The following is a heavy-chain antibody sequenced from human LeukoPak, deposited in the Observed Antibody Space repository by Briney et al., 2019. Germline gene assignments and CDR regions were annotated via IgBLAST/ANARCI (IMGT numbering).Heavy chain of an antibody. D-gene: IGHD3-10*01. CDR1: GYSITSGYY. CDR3: ARSFSSGSRLVPDAFDI. V-gene: IGHV4-38-2*02. CDR2: IYHSGST. J-gene: IGHJ3*02. Sequence: SETLSLTCTVSGYSITSGYYWGWIRQPPGKGLEWIGSIYHSGSTFYNPSLKSRVTISVDPSKNQFSLKLRSVIVADTAVYYCARSFSSGSRLVPDAFDIWGQGTMVAVSS.